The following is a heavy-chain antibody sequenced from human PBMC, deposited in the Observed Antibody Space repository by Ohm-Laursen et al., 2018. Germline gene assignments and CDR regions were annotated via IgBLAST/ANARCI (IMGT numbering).Heavy chain of an antibody. CDR3: AKDRYYDSSGYLADY. Sequence: SSLRLPCAATGFTFSSYGMHWVRQAPGKGLEWVAVISYDGSNKYYADSVKGRFTISRDNSKNTLYLQMNSPRAEDTAVYYCAKDRYYDSSGYLADYWGQGTLVTVSS. CDR1: GFTFSSYG. V-gene: IGHV3-30*18. J-gene: IGHJ4*02. CDR2: ISYDGSNK. D-gene: IGHD3-22*01.